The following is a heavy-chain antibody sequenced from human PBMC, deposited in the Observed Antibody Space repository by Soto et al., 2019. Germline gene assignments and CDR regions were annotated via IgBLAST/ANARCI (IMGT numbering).Heavy chain of an antibody. CDR2: IVPIFETG. CDR1: GGSFSTYT. D-gene: IGHD2-21*02. J-gene: IGHJ4*02. V-gene: IGHV1-69*13. Sequence: VKVSCKASGGSFSTYTINWVRQAPGHGLEWMGGIVPIFETGNYAQKFQGRVKITANASTSTAYMELSSLTSEDTAVYYCARGGVATFYFDYWGQGTLVTVSS. CDR3: ARGGVATFYFDY.